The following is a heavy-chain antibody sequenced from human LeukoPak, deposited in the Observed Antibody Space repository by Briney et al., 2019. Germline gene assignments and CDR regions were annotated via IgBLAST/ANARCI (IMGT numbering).Heavy chain of an antibody. CDR2: INPNSGGT. J-gene: IGHJ5*02. Sequence: ASVKVSCKASGYTFTGYYMHWARQAPGQGLEWMGRINPNSGGTNYAQKFQGRVTMTRDTSISTAYMELSRLRSDDTAVYYCARVRRTVTSYGSGSNWFDPWGQGTLVTVSS. CDR3: ARVRRTVTSYGSGSNWFDP. CDR1: GYTFTGYY. V-gene: IGHV1-2*06. D-gene: IGHD3-10*01.